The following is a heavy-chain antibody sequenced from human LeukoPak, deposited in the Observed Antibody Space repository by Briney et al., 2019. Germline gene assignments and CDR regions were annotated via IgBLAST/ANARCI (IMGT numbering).Heavy chain of an antibody. J-gene: IGHJ5*02. CDR3: ARWEDGDLT. CDR2: IKKDGSKK. Sequence: PGGPLRLSCAPPGFTFSTYGIPWAPEAPGKGREWVANIKKDGSKKYYVDSVKGRFTISRDNAKNSLYLQMNSLRAEDTAVYYCARWEDGDLTWGQGTLVTVSS. D-gene: IGHD3-10*01. V-gene: IGHV3-7*05. CDR1: GFTFSTYG.